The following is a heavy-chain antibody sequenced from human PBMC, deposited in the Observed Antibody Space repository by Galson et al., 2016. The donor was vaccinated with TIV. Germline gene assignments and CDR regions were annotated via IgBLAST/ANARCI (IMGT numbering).Heavy chain of an antibody. V-gene: IGHV1-69*15. CDR1: GGKFSSYV. D-gene: IGHD3-10*01. CDR3: ARATNYYDNWFDP. Sequence: ASGGKFSSYVISWVRQAPGQGLEWMGRIIPIFGTTKYAQKFQGRVTITADESTDTAYVELNSLTSEDTAVNYCARATNYYDNWFDPWGQGTLVTVSS. J-gene: IGHJ5*02. CDR2: IIPIFGTT.